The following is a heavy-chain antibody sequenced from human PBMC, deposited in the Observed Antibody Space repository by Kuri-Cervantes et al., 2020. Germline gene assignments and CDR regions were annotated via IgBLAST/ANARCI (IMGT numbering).Heavy chain of an antibody. CDR2: IYYSGST. V-gene: IGHV4-39*07. J-gene: IGHJ3*02. Sequence: SETLSLTCTVSGGSVSSGSYYWGWIRQPPGKGLEWIGSIYYSGSTNYNPSLKSRVTISEDTSKNQFSLKLSSVTAADTAVYYCARDGCSSTSCYYFSAFDIWGQGTMVTVSS. D-gene: IGHD2-2*01. CDR1: GGSVSSGSYY. CDR3: ARDGCSSTSCYYFSAFDI.